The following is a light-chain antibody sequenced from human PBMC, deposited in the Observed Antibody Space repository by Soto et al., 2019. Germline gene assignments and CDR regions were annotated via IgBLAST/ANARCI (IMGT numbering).Light chain of an antibody. Sequence: QSALTQPRSVSGSPGQSVTFSCTGTGTDIGGDDHVSWYQQHPGKAPKLIIYDVSKRPSGVPDRFSGSKSGNTASLTISGLQPEDEADYYCCSYAGSHTFVFGTETKLTVL. J-gene: IGLJ1*01. CDR3: CSYAGSHTFV. V-gene: IGLV2-11*01. CDR1: GTDIGGDDH. CDR2: DVS.